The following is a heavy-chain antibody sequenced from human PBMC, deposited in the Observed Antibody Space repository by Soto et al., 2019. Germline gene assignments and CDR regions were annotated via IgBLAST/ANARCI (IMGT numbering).Heavy chain of an antibody. Sequence: QVQLVQSGAEVKKPGASVKVSCKASGYTFTSYYMHWVRQAPGQGLEWMGIINPSGGSTSYAQKSQGRVTMTRDTATSTVHMELSSLRSEDTAVYYCARVYPSDTRYGYVGNNWFDPWGQGTLVTVSS. D-gene: IGHD5-18*01. CDR3: ARVYPSDTRYGYVGNNWFDP. V-gene: IGHV1-46*03. J-gene: IGHJ5*02. CDR2: INPSGGST. CDR1: GYTFTSYY.